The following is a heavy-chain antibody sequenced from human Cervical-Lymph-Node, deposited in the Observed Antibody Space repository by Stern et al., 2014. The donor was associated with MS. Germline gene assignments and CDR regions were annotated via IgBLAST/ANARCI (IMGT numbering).Heavy chain of an antibody. CDR1: GNTFTGYY. CDR3: AVQLVGSITSDLFGYFAMDV. D-gene: IGHD2/OR15-2a*01. Sequence: VQLVESGAEVKKPGASVKVSCKASGNTFTGYYMHWVRQAPGPGLEWMGRIKPNRGDTNYAQKFQDRVIMTRDTSITTAYMELNRLKSDDTAVYYCAVQLVGSITSDLFGYFAMDVWGQGTTVTVSS. CDR2: IKPNRGDT. J-gene: IGHJ6*02. V-gene: IGHV1-2*06.